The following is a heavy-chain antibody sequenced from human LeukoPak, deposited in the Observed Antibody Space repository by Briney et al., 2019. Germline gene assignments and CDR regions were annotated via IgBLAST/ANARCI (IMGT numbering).Heavy chain of an antibody. CDR2: IIPIFGTA. CDR3: ARGLPLGYCTYGVCYPPKHFDF. D-gene: IGHD2-8*01. CDR1: GGTFSSYA. V-gene: IGHV1-69*05. Sequence: ASVKVSCKASGGTFSSYAISWVRQAPGQGLEWMGGIIPIFGTANYAQKFQGRVTITRDTSITTAYMELRSLTSDDTAVYFCARGLPLGYCTYGVCYPPKHFDFWGQGTLVTVSS. J-gene: IGHJ4*02.